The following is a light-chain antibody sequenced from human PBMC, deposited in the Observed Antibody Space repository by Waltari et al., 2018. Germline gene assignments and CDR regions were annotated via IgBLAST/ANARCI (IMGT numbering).Light chain of an antibody. CDR1: QSLRHANGYNF. Sequence: DIVLTQSPPSLPVTPGEPASISCRFSQSLRHANGYNFLDWYLQKPGQSPQLRIYLGSHRASGVPDRLSGSGSGTDFTLKISRVEAEDVGVYYCMQGLQAPQTFGQGTKVEIK. CDR3: MQGLQAPQT. V-gene: IGKV2-28*01. CDR2: LGS. J-gene: IGKJ1*01.